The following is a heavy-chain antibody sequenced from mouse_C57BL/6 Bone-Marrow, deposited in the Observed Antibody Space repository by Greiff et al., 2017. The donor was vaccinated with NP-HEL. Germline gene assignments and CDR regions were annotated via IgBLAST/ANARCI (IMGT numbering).Heavy chain of an antibody. CDR1: GFTFSSYA. D-gene: IGHD1-1*01. Sequence: EVQGVESGEGLVKPGGSLKLSCAASGFTFSSYAMSWVRQTPEKRLEWVAYISSGGDYIYYADTVKGRFTISRDNARNTLYLQMSSLKSEDTAMYYCTRGDYYGSSYLFDYWGQGTTLTVSS. J-gene: IGHJ2*01. CDR3: TRGDYYGSSYLFDY. CDR2: ISSGGDYI. V-gene: IGHV5-9-1*02.